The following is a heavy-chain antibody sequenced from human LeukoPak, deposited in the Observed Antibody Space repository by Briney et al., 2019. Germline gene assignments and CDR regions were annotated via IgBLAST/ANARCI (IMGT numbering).Heavy chain of an antibody. J-gene: IGHJ6*02. Sequence: SVKVSCKASGGTFSSYAISWVRQAPGQGLEWMGGIIPIFGTANYAQKFQGRVTITADESTSTAYMELSSLRSEDTAVYYCARGTEWELPRDSYYGMDVWGQGTTVTVSS. D-gene: IGHD1-26*01. CDR3: ARGTEWELPRDSYYGMDV. V-gene: IGHV1-69*13. CDR2: IIPIFGTA. CDR1: GGTFSSYA.